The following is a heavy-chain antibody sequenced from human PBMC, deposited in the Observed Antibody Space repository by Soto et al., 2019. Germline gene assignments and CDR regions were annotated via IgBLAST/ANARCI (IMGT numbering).Heavy chain of an antibody. CDR3: ARAAAGTRSGMDV. D-gene: IGHD6-13*01. Sequence: GSVKVSFKASGYPFTSYGISLVRQAPGQGLEWMGWISAYNGNTNYAQKLQGRVTMTTDTSTSTAYMELRSLRSDDTAVYYCARAAAGTRSGMDVWGQGTTVTVSS. CDR1: GYPFTSYG. V-gene: IGHV1-18*01. J-gene: IGHJ6*02. CDR2: ISAYNGNT.